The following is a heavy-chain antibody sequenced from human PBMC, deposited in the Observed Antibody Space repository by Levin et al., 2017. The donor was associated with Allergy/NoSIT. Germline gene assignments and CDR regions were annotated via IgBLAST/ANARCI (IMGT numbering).Heavy chain of an antibody. CDR3: ARRDPFSNRMKIDY. Sequence: GGSLRLSCAASGFTFSSYWMHWVRQAPGKGLVWVSRINSDGSSTSYADSVKGRFTISRDNAKNTLYLQMNSLRAEDTAVYYCARRDPFSNRMKIDYWGQGTLVTVSS. CDR2: INSDGSST. J-gene: IGHJ4*02. V-gene: IGHV3-74*01. CDR1: GFTFSSYW. D-gene: IGHD3-3*02.